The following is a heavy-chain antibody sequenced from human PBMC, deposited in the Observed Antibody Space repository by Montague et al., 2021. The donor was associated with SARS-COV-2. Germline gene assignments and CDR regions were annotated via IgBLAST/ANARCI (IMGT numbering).Heavy chain of an antibody. CDR3: ARDYGDYLDS. CDR1: GTSAHSGRVN. CDR2: KNSGGNT. J-gene: IGHJ4*02. D-gene: IGHD4-17*01. V-gene: IGHV4-39*01. Sequence: TVSGTSAHSGRVNCGTTGQPKGRGPAWTGKKNSGGNTYYNPSLRGRVSVSVDKSKNQFSPMVRSVTAADTAVYFCARDYGDYLDSWGQGSLVIVS.